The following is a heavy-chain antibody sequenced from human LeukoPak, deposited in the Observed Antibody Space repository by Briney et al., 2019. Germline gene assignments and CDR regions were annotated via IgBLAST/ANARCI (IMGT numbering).Heavy chain of an antibody. CDR2: IKQDGSEK. V-gene: IGHV3-7*01. CDR1: GFTVSSNY. D-gene: IGHD6-19*01. Sequence: GGSLRLSCAAPGFTVSSNYMSWVRQAPGKGLEWVANIKQDGSEKYYVDSVKGRFTISRDNAKNSLYLQMNSLRAEDTAVYYCARVRRSFAVAGPFDYWGQGTLVTVSS. J-gene: IGHJ4*02. CDR3: ARVRRSFAVAGPFDY.